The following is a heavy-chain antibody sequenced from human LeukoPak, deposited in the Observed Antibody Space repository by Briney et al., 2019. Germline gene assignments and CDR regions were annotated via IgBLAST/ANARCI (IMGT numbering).Heavy chain of an antibody. D-gene: IGHD2-2*01. Sequence: KPSETLSLTCTVSGYSISSGYYWSWIRHPPGKGLERSGEINHSGNTNYNPSLKIRVTISVETSKNHSSVKLSSVTAVDTAVYYCARGRSCSSTSCLYNWFDPWGQGTLVTVSS. CDR1: GYSISSGYY. V-gene: IGHV4-38-2*02. CDR3: ARGRSCSSTSCLYNWFDP. J-gene: IGHJ5*02. CDR2: INHSGNT.